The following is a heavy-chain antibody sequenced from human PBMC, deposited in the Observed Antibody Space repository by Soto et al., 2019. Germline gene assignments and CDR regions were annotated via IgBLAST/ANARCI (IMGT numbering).Heavy chain of an antibody. V-gene: IGHV4-39*01. CDR3: ARLGAYYQSLDP. J-gene: IGHJ5*02. CDR2: FYYSENT. CDR1: GGSISSKSYS. D-gene: IGHD2-21*01. Sequence: SETLSLTCSVSGGSISSKSYSWGWIRQPPGKGLEWIGTFYYSENTYYNPSLKSRVTISVDTSKNQFSLKLSSVTAADTAVYYCARLGAYYQSLDPWGPGTLVTVS.